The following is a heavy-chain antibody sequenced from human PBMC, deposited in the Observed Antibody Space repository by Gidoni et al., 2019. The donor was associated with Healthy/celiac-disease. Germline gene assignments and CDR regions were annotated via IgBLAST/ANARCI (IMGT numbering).Heavy chain of an antibody. CDR3: ARDYCSSTSCYALIYYYYYGMDV. D-gene: IGHD2-2*01. CDR2: ISSSSSYI. V-gene: IGHV3-21*01. J-gene: IGHJ6*02. Sequence: EVQLVESGGGLVKPGGSLSLSCAASGFTFSSSSMTWVRRAPGKGLEWVSSISSSSSYIYYADSVKGRFTIPRDNAKNSLYLQMNSLRAEDTAVYYCARDYCSSTSCYALIYYYYYGMDVWGQGTTVTVSS. CDR1: GFTFSSSS.